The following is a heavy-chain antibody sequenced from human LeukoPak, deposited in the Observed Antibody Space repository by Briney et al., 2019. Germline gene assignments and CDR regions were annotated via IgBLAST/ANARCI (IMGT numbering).Heavy chain of an antibody. Sequence: SQTLSLTCAISGDSVSSNSVTWNWIRQSPSRGLEWLGRTYYRSTWYNDYAVSVRGRITVNPDASKNQFSLHLNSVTPEDTAVYYCARRLTQYDCFDPWGQGILVTVSS. D-gene: IGHD2-2*01. J-gene: IGHJ5*02. CDR1: GDSVSSNSVT. V-gene: IGHV6-1*01. CDR2: TYYRSTWYN. CDR3: ARRLTQYDCFDP.